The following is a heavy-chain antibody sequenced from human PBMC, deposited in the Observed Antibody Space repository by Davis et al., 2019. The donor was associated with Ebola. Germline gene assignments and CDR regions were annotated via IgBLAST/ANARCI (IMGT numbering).Heavy chain of an antibody. V-gene: IGHV4-39*02. CDR1: PFSFSTRHYY. J-gene: IGHJ4*02. D-gene: IGHD3/OR15-3a*01. CDR3: ARWSSGFWTGYPDS. CDR2: IYYSGTT. Sequence: PSETLSLTCTVSPFSFSTRHYYWGWIRQAPGKGLESIGNIYYSGTTNYNPSLESRVTVSADTSKNTFALKMTSVTAADTAIYYCARWSSGFWTGYPDSWGQGTLVTVSS.